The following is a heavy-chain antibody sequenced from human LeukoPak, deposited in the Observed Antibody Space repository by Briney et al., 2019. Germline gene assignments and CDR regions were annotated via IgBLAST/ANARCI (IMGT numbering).Heavy chain of an antibody. CDR3: AKPRQQLVRYGLDV. CDR1: GFTFSNYA. D-gene: IGHD6-6*01. J-gene: IGHJ6*02. V-gene: IGHV3-23*01. CDR2: ITDSGGST. Sequence: GGSLRLSCAASGFTFSNYAMSWVRQAPGKGLEWISAITDSGGSTYYADSVKGRFTISRDNSKNTLYLQMNSLRAEDTAVYYCAKPRQQLVRYGLDVWGQGTTVIVSS.